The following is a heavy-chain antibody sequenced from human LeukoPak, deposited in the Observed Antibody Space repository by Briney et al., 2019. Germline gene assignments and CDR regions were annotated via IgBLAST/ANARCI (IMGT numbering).Heavy chain of an antibody. CDR3: ARDRLPAWFYL. CDR2: IHHSGST. CDR1: GGSISSGDYY. Sequence: PSETLSLTCSVSGGSISSGDYYWSWIRQPPGRGLEWIGNIHHSGSTYNNPSLASRVTISRDTSRNEISLKLSYVTAADTAVYYCARDRLPAWFYLWGQGTLVTVSS. J-gene: IGHJ5*02. V-gene: IGHV4-30-4*01.